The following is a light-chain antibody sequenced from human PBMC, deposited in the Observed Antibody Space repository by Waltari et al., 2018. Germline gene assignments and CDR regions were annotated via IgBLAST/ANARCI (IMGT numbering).Light chain of an antibody. J-gene: IGKJ2*01. Sequence: DIQMTQSPSTLSASVGDRGTITCRASQSISNWLAWYQQKPGKAPNLLIYKASILKSGVPSRFSGSGSGTQFTLTINSLQPGDFATYYCQQYNTYSSFGQGTKLEIK. V-gene: IGKV1-5*03. CDR2: KAS. CDR3: QQYNTYSS. CDR1: QSISNW.